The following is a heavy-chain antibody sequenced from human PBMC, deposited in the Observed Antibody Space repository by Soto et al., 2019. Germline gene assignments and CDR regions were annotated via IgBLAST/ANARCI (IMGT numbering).Heavy chain of an antibody. CDR3: ARDDCSGGNCLNDY. CDR1: GYTFTSYG. CDR2: ISAYNGNR. J-gene: IGHJ4*02. V-gene: IGHV1-18*01. D-gene: IGHD2-15*01. Sequence: ASVRVSCKASGYTFTSYGISWVRQAPGQGLEWMGWISAYNGNRNYAQKLQGRVTMTTDTSTSTAYMELRSLRSDDTAVYYCARDDCSGGNCLNDYWGQGTQVTVSS.